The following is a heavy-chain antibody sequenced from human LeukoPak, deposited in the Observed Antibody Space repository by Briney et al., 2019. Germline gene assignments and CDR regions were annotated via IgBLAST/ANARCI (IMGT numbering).Heavy chain of an antibody. V-gene: IGHV1-69*06. CDR1: GGTFSSCA. CDR3: ARGGVTMALNWFDP. CDR2: IIPIFGTA. J-gene: IGHJ5*02. Sequence: SVKVSCKASGGTFSSCAISWVRQAPGQGLEWMGGIIPIFGTANYAQKFQGRVTITADKSTSTAYMELSSLRSEDTAVYYCARGGVTMALNWFDPWGQGTLVTVSS. D-gene: IGHD3-10*01.